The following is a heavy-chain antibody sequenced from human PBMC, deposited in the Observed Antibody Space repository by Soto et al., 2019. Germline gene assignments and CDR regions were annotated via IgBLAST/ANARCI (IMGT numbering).Heavy chain of an antibody. CDR3: AVPTYDFWSGYYDGGPWFDP. V-gene: IGHV1-3*01. Sequence: ASAKAYCKDSGYTFTSYVISWVRQAPGQVLEWRGWLNAGNGNTKYSQKFQGRVTITRDTSASTAYMELTSLRSEDTAVYYCAVPTYDFWSGYYDGGPWFDPWCEGTLVTVSS. CDR2: LNAGNGNT. CDR1: GYTFTSYV. D-gene: IGHD3-3*01. J-gene: IGHJ5*02.